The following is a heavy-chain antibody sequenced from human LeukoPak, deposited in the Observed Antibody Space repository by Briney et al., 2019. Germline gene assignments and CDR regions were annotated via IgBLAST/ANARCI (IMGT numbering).Heavy chain of an antibody. V-gene: IGHV1-58*02. J-gene: IGHJ4*02. Sequence: SVKVSCKASGFTFTSSAMQWVRQARGQRLEWIGWIVVGSGNTNYAQKFQERVTITRDMSTGTAYMELSSLRSEDTAVYYCAEGNYYDSSGYDYWGQGTLVTVSS. CDR1: GFTFTSSA. D-gene: IGHD3-22*01. CDR3: AEGNYYDSSGYDY. CDR2: IVVGSGNT.